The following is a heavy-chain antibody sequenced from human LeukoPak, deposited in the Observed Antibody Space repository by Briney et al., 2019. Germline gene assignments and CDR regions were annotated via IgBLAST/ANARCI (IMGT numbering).Heavy chain of an antibody. Sequence: SETLSLTCAVYGGSFSGYYWSWIRQPPGKGLEWIGEINHSGSTNYNPSLKSRVTISVDTSKNQFSLKLSSVTAADTAGYDCARTDFWSGYVYYWGQGTLVTVSS. CDR2: INHSGST. D-gene: IGHD3-3*01. CDR3: ARTDFWSGYVYY. J-gene: IGHJ4*02. CDR1: GGSFSGYY. V-gene: IGHV4-34*01.